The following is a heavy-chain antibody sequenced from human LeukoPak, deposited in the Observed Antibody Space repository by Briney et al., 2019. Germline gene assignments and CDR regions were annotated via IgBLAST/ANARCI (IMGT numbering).Heavy chain of an antibody. V-gene: IGHV4-59*08. J-gene: IGHJ4*02. Sequence: SETLSFTCTVSGGSISSYYWSWIRQPPGKGLEWIGYISYSGSTDSNPSLKSRVTISVDTSKTQISLKLSSVTAADTAVYYCARTYCRGGSCHFDYWGQGTLVTVSS. CDR2: ISYSGST. D-gene: IGHD2-15*01. CDR1: GGSISSYY. CDR3: ARTYCRGGSCHFDY.